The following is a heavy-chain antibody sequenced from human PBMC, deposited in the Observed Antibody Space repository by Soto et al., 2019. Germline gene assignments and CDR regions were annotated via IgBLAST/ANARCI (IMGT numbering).Heavy chain of an antibody. CDR2: ISYDGSNK. CDR3: AKKTYDSSGYYPDY. V-gene: IGHV3-30*18. D-gene: IGHD3-22*01. Sequence: QVQLVESGGGVVQPGRSLRLSCAASGFTFSSYGMHWVRQAPGKGLEWVAVISYDGSNKYYADSVKGRFTISRDNSKNTLYLLMNSLRAEDTAVYYCAKKTYDSSGYYPDYWGQGTLVTVSS. J-gene: IGHJ4*02. CDR1: GFTFSSYG.